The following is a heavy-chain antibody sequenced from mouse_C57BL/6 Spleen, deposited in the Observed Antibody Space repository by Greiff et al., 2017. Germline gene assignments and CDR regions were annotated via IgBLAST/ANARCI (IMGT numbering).Heavy chain of an antibody. D-gene: IGHD2-2*01. CDR2: IYPGSGST. J-gene: IGHJ4*01. V-gene: IGHV1-55*01. CDR1: GYTFTSYW. CDR3: ARLAIYYGYDDAMDY. Sequence: VQLQQPGAELVKPGASVKMSCKASGYTFTSYWITWVKQRPGQGLEWIGDIYPGSGSTNYNEKFKSKATLTVDTSSSTAYMQLSSLTSEDSAVYYCARLAIYYGYDDAMDYWGQGTSVTVSS.